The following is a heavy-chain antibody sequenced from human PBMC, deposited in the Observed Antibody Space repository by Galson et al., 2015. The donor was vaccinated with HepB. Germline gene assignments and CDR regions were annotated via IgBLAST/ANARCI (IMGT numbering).Heavy chain of an antibody. CDR2: IPYSGST. V-gene: IGHV4-59*01. CDR3: ARGLLDPYGDYNFRAFDI. CDR1: GGSISYYY. Sequence: ETLSLTCTVSGGSISYYYWNWIRQSPGKGLEWIGYIPYSGSTNYKPSLKSRVTISLDTSMNQFSLKLRSVTAADTAVYSCARGLLDPYGDYNFRAFDIWGQGTVVTVSS. D-gene: IGHD4-17*01. J-gene: IGHJ3*02.